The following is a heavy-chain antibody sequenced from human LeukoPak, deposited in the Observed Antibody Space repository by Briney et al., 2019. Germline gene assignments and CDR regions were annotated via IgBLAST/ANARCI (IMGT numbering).Heavy chain of an antibody. CDR3: ATTYYYDSSGYYPWGY. D-gene: IGHD3-22*01. J-gene: IGHJ4*02. Sequence: GGSLRLSCAASGFTVSSNYMSWVRQAPGKGLEWVSVIYSGGSTYYADSVKGRFTISRDNSKNTLYLQMNSLRAEDTAVYYCATTYYYDSSGYYPWGYWGQGTLVTVSS. CDR2: IYSGGST. V-gene: IGHV3-53*01. CDR1: GFTVSSNY.